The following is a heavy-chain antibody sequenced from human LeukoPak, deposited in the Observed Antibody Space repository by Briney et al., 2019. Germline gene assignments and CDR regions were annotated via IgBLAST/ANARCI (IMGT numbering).Heavy chain of an antibody. CDR3: ARLKGSSSWYGYWYFDL. CDR2: IYYSGST. D-gene: IGHD6-13*01. CDR1: GGSISSSSYY. V-gene: IGHV4-39*01. J-gene: IGHJ2*01. Sequence: PSETLSLTCTVSGGSISSSSYYWGWIRQPPGKGLEWIGSIYYSGSTYYNPSLKSRVTIPVDTSKNQFSLKLSSVTAADTAVYYCARLKGSSSWYGYWYFDLWGRGTLVTVSS.